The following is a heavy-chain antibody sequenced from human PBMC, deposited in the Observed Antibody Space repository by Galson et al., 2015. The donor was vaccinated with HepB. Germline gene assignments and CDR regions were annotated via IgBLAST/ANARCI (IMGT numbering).Heavy chain of an antibody. Sequence: SLRLSCAASGFTFSSYAMSWVRQAPGKGLEWVSVITNSGGSTYYADSVKGRFTISRDNSKNTLYLQMNRLRAEDTAVYYCAKDFIFSGGDCSDYWGQGTLVTVSS. CDR3: AKDFIFSGGDCSDY. V-gene: IGHV3-23*01. D-gene: IGHD2-21*02. CDR1: GFTFSSYA. CDR2: ITNSGGST. J-gene: IGHJ4*02.